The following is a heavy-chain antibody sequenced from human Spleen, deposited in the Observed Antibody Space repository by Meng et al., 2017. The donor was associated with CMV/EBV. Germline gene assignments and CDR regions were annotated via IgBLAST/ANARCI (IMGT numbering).Heavy chain of an antibody. Sequence: GSLRLSCSVYGGSFSGYYWSWIRQPPGKGLEWIGEINHSGSTNYNPSLKSRVTISVDTSKNQFALKLSSVTAADTAVYYCARGQRRERAAPPSLAEGPWGQGTLVTVSS. J-gene: IGHJ5*02. V-gene: IGHV4-34*01. CDR3: ARGQRRERAAPPSLAEGP. CDR1: GGSFSGYY. D-gene: IGHD6-6*01. CDR2: INHSGST.